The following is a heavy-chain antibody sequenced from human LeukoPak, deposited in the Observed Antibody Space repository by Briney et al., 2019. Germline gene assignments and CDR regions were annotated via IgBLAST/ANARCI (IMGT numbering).Heavy chain of an antibody. J-gene: IGHJ6*03. V-gene: IGHV3-21*01. Sequence: PGGPLSLSCAASGFTFSSYSMNWIHQAPGKGLEWISSISSSSSYIYYADSVKGRFTISRDNAKNSLYLQMNSLRAEDTAVYYCARGELLRLYYYYMDVWGKGTTVTVSS. D-gene: IGHD1-26*01. CDR3: ARGELLRLYYYYMDV. CDR1: GFTFSSYS. CDR2: ISSSSSYI.